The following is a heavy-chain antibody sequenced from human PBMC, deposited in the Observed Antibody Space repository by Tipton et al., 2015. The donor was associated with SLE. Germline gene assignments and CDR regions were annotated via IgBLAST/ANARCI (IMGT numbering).Heavy chain of an antibody. D-gene: IGHD3-16*02. CDR2: IYYSGST. V-gene: IGHV4-30-4*01. Sequence: TLSLTCTVSGGSISSGDYYWSWIRQPPGKGLEWIGYIYYSGSTYYNPSLKSRVTISVDTSKNQFSLKLSSVTAADTAVYYCARGLSSLDYVWGSYRSYYYYYMDVWGKGTTVTVSS. CDR3: ARGLSSLDYVWGSYRSYYYYYMDV. CDR1: GGSISSGDYY. J-gene: IGHJ6*03.